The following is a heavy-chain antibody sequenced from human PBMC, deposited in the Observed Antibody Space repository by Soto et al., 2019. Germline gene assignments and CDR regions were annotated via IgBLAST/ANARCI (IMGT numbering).Heavy chain of an antibody. CDR1: GFTFSSYA. J-gene: IGHJ4*02. Sequence: LRLSCAASGFTFSSYAMSWVRQAPGKGLEWVSVISGSGGSTYYADSVKGRFTISRDNSKNTLYLQMNSLRAEGTAVYYCAKCSPRYSSGLKAYYFDYWGQGTLVTVSS. V-gene: IGHV3-23*01. D-gene: IGHD6-19*01. CDR2: ISGSGGST. CDR3: AKCSPRYSSGLKAYYFDY.